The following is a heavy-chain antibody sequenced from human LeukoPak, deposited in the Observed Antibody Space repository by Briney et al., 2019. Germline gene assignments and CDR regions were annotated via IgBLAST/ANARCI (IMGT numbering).Heavy chain of an antibody. J-gene: IGHJ4*02. Sequence: ASVKVSCKASGYTFTGYYMHWVRQAPGQGLEWMGWINPNSGGTNYAQKFQGRVTMTRDTSISTAYMELSRLRSDDTAVFYCARGDNYYDTRPFDFWGQGTLVTVSS. CDR1: GYTFTGYY. D-gene: IGHD3-22*01. CDR3: ARGDNYYDTRPFDF. V-gene: IGHV1-2*02. CDR2: INPNSGGT.